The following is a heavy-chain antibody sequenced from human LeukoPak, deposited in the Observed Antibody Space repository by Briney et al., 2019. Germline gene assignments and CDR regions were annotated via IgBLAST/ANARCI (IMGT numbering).Heavy chain of an antibody. D-gene: IGHD2-21*02. Sequence: SGGSLRLSCAASGFTFSSYSMNWVRQAPGKGLEWVSSISSSSSYIYYADSVKGRFTISRDNAKNSLYLQMNSLRAEDTAVYYCARFCGGDCFYYYYYMDVWGKGTTVTVSS. J-gene: IGHJ6*03. V-gene: IGHV3-21*01. CDR2: ISSSSSYI. CDR3: ARFCGGDCFYYYYYMDV. CDR1: GFTFSSYS.